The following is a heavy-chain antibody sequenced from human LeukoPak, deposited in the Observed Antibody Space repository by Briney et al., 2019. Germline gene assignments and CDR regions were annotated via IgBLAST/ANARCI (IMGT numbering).Heavy chain of an antibody. CDR3: ASRPGGSTWYGVFDF. J-gene: IGHJ4*02. V-gene: IGHV4-59*11. Sequence: PSETLSLTCTVSGVSMSNHYWSWIRQPPGKGLEWIGYIYGSETTNYKPSLKSRVTMSVDSSKNQFSLNLSSVTAADTALYYCASRPGGSTWYGVFDFWSRGTLVTVSS. CDR1: GVSMSNHY. CDR2: IYGSETT. D-gene: IGHD6-13*01.